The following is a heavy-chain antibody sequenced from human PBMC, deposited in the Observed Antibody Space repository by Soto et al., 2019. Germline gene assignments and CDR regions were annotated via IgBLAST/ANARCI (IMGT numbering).Heavy chain of an antibody. CDR3: AKDQGSSWYEIDY. CDR1: GFTFSNYA. Sequence: PGGSLRLSCAASGFTFSNYAVTWVRQAPGKALEWVSTISGSGGSTYYADSVKGRFTISRDNSKNTLYLQMNSLRAEDTAVYYCAKDQGSSWYEIDYWGQGTLVTVSS. CDR2: ISGSGGST. J-gene: IGHJ4*02. D-gene: IGHD6-13*01. V-gene: IGHV3-23*01.